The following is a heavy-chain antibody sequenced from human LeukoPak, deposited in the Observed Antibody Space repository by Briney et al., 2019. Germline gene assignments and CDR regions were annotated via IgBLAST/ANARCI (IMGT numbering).Heavy chain of an antibody. CDR1: GGSISSYY. CDR3: ARDRTSIFGVVSPYYYYGMDV. Sequence: TSETLSLTCTVSGGSISSYYWSWIRQPAGKGLEWIGRIYTSGSTNYNPSLKSRVTMSVDTSKNQFSLKLSSVTAADTAVYYCARDRTSIFGVVSPYYYYGMDVWGQGTTVTVSS. CDR2: IYTSGST. V-gene: IGHV4-4*07. J-gene: IGHJ6*02. D-gene: IGHD3-3*01.